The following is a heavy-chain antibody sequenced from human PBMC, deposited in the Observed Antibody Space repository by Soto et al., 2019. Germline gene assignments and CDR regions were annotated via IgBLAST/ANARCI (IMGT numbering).Heavy chain of an antibody. V-gene: IGHV4-34*01. CDR2: IHPSGST. CDR3: ARGRDAYKLGIV. D-gene: IGHD3-16*01. Sequence: QVQLQQWGAGLLKPSETLSLTCAVSGGSLSDYYWPWIRQSPGKGLEWIGEIHPSGSTNYNPSLRSRVTISLDTSKNQFSLKLTSLTAAATAVYYCARGRDAYKLGIVLGHGTTVTVSS. J-gene: IGHJ6*02. CDR1: GGSLSDYY.